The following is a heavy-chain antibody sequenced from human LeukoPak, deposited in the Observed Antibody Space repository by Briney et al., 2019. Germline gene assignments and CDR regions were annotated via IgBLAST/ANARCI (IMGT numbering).Heavy chain of an antibody. Sequence: GGPLRLSCAASGFTFINYAMSWVRQVPGKGLEWVSSISGSSGSTSYADSVKGRFTISRDNSKNTLYLQMNSLRAEDTAVYYSAKDQLRFFDYWGQGTLVTVSS. V-gene: IGHV3-23*01. CDR2: ISGSSGST. CDR3: AKDQLRFFDY. CDR1: GFTFINYA. D-gene: IGHD4-17*01. J-gene: IGHJ4*02.